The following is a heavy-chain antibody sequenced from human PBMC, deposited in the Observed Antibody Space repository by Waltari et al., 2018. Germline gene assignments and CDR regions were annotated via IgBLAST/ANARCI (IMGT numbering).Heavy chain of an antibody. Sequence: QVQLVQSGAEVKKPGASVKVSCKTSGYTFTGYYMHWVRQAPGQGLEWMGWINPNSGGTNYAQKFQGRVTLTRGTSISTVYMELSRLRSDDTAIYYCARGGSYIEYLQHWGQGTLVTVSS. D-gene: IGHD1-26*01. J-gene: IGHJ1*01. CDR2: INPNSGGT. V-gene: IGHV1-2*02. CDR1: GYTFTGYY. CDR3: ARGGSYIEYLQH.